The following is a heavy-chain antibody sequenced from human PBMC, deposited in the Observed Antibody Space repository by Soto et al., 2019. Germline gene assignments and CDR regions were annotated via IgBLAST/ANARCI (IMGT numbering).Heavy chain of an antibody. CDR2: ISAYNGNT. V-gene: IGHV1-18*01. D-gene: IGHD3-10*01. CDR3: ARDLDGSGSYYTDY. J-gene: IGHJ4*02. Sequence: QVQLVQSGAEVKNPGTSVKVSCKTSGYTFTSAGISWVQQAPGQGLEWMGWISAYNGNTKYAQKVQGRVTMTTDTSTSTAYMELRSLTSDDTAVYYCARDLDGSGSYYTDYWGQGTLVTVAA. CDR1: GYTFTSAG.